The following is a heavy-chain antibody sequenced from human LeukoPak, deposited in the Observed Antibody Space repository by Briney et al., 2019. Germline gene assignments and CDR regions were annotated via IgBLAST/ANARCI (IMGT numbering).Heavy chain of an antibody. D-gene: IGHD3-10*01. CDR2: IEPDGSGK. Sequence: AGGSLRLSCAASEFTFSSYAMSWVRQAPGKGLEWVADIEPDGSGKTYVDSVKGRFTISRDNAQQSLYLQMDTLTAEDTAVYYCVTSWVRQQRDFRGQGTLVTVSS. CDR1: EFTFSSYA. CDR3: VTSWVRQQRDF. V-gene: IGHV3-7*01. J-gene: IGHJ4*02.